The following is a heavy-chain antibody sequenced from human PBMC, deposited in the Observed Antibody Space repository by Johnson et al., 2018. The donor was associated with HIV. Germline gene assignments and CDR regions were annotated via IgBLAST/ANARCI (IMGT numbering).Heavy chain of an antibody. CDR2: ISYDGNIK. D-gene: IGHD6-13*01. CDR3: AREIIAAADDI. CDR1: GFTFSSYA. V-gene: IGHV3-30-3*01. Sequence: QVQLVESGGGVVQPGRSLRLSCVASGFTFSSYAMHWVRQAPGKGLEWVAVISYDGNIKYYADSVKGRFTISRDNSKNTLYLQMNSLRAEDTAVYYCAREIIAAADDIWGQGTMVTVSS. J-gene: IGHJ3*02.